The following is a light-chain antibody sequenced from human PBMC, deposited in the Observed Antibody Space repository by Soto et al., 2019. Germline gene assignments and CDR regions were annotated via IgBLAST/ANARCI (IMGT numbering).Light chain of an antibody. V-gene: IGLV1-40*01. CDR1: SSNIGAGYD. J-gene: IGLJ3*02. Sequence: QSALAQPPSVSGAPGQRVTIPCTGSSSNIGAGYDVHWYQQSPGTAPKLLIYASSIRPSGVPDRISGSKSGTSASLAISGLQAEDEADYHCAAWDDSLKGLVFGGGTKVTVL. CDR2: ASS. CDR3: AAWDDSLKGLV.